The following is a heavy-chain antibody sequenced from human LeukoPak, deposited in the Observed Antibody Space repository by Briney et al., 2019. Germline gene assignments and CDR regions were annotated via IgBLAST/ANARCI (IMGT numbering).Heavy chain of an antibody. D-gene: IGHD3-22*01. CDR2: ISYGGSNK. V-gene: IGHV3-30*01. CDR1: GFSFSSYA. J-gene: IGHJ4*02. CDR3: AKGYDSSGYMGDY. Sequence: SGGSLRLSCAASGFSFSSYAMHWVRQAPGKGLEWVAVISYGGSNKYYGDSVKGRFTISRDNGENTLYVQMNGLRAEDTALYYCAKGYDSSGYMGDYWGQGTLVTVSS.